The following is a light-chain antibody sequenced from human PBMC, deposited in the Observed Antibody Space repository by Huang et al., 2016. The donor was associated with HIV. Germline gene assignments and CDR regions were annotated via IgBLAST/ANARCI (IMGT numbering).Light chain of an antibody. CDR2: GAS. Sequence: ELVMTPSPATLSVSPGERATLSCRASQSVSSNLAWYQQKPAQAPRLLIYGASTRGTGVPARFSGSGSGTEFTLTISSLQSEDFAVYYCQQYNNWPQTFGQGTKVEIK. V-gene: IGKV3-15*01. J-gene: IGKJ1*01. CDR3: QQYNNWPQT. CDR1: QSVSSN.